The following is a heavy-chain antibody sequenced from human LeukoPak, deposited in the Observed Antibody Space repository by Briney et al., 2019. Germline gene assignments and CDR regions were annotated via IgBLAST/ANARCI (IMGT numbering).Heavy chain of an antibody. CDR1: GGSISSSSYY. Sequence: SETLSLTCTVSGGSISSSSYYWGWIRQPPEKGLEWIGSIYYSGSTYYNPSLKSRVTISVDTSKNQFSLKLSSVTAADTAVYYCATSRPFDYWGQGTLVTVSS. D-gene: IGHD2/OR15-2a*01. CDR3: ATSRPFDY. CDR2: IYYSGST. V-gene: IGHV4-39*01. J-gene: IGHJ4*02.